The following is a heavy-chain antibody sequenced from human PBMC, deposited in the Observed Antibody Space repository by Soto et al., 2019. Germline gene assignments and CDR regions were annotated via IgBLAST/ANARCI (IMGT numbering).Heavy chain of an antibody. V-gene: IGHV4-39*01. Sequence: SETLSLTCTVSIDSISSNNYYLGWIRQPPRKGLEWIGSMYNSGSTYHNPSLKSRVTISVDTSKNQFSLKLSSVTAADTAVYYCARHGAGSLDDGFDIWGQGTMVTVSS. CDR3: ARHGAGSLDDGFDI. D-gene: IGHD2-2*03. CDR1: IDSISSNNYY. CDR2: MYNSGST. J-gene: IGHJ3*02.